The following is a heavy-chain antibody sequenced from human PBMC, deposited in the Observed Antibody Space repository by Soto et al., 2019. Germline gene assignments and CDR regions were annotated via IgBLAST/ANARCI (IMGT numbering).Heavy chain of an antibody. J-gene: IGHJ4*02. CDR3: ARDHYYDSSGYYLPLDY. V-gene: IGHV1-18*01. D-gene: IGHD3-22*01. Sequence: ASVKVSCKASGYTFTSYGISWVRQAPGQGLEWMGWISAYNGNTNYAQKLQGRVTMTTDTSTSTAYMELRSLRSDDTAVYYCARDHYYDSSGYYLPLDYWGQGTLVTVSS. CDR1: GYTFTSYG. CDR2: ISAYNGNT.